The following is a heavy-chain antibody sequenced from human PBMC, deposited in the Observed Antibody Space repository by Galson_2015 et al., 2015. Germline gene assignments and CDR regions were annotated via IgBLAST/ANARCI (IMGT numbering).Heavy chain of an antibody. Sequence: SLRLSCAASGFTFSRYAMSWVRQAPGKGLEWVSGISGSGGDTYYADSVKGRFTISRDNSKNTLYLQMNSLRAEDTAIYYCAKHNDAYYHYYYMDVWGKGTTVTVSS. CDR3: AKHNDAYYHYYYMDV. J-gene: IGHJ6*03. V-gene: IGHV3-23*01. CDR2: ISGSGGDT. D-gene: IGHD2-8*01. CDR1: GFTFSRYA.